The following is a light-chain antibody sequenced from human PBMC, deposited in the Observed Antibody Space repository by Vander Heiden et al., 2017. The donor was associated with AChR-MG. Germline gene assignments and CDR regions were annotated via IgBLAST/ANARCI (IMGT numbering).Light chain of an antibody. J-gene: IGKJ1*01. CDR1: QSISVY. CDR3: QHRSSWPRT. CDR2: DAS. V-gene: IGKV3-11*01. Sequence: VLTQSPGTLSFCPGERPILSCRASQSISVYLAWYQQKPGQAPKLLIYDASQRATGIPRRFSGSGSGTDFTLTITSREPEDFAVYYCQHRSSWPRTFGQGTKVEVK.